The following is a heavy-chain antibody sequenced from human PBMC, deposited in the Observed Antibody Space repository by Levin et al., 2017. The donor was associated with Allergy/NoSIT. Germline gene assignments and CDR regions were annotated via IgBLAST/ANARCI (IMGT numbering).Heavy chain of an antibody. D-gene: IGHD1-26*01. V-gene: IGHV4-59*11. CDR1: GGSITSHY. J-gene: IGHJ6*02. CDR2: MYYSGNT. CDR3: ARDRVILGETTYYSGMDA. Sequence: SETLSLTCTVSGGSITSHYWSWIRQPPGKGLEWIGCMYYSGNTKYNPSLKSRVTISLDTSKNQFSLTLSSVTAADTAVSYCARDRVILGETTYYSGMDAWGQGTTVTVSS.